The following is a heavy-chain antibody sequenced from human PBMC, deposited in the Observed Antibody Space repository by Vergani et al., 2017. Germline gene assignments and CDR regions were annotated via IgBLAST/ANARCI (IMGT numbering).Heavy chain of an antibody. V-gene: IGHV3-64D*06. D-gene: IGHD4-17*01. J-gene: IGHJ4*02. CDR3: VRNDCGDYVGVDY. CDR2: ISSNGGST. CDR1: GFTFSSYA. Sequence: EVQLVESGGGLVQPGGSLRLSCSASGFTFSSYAMHWVRQAPGKGLEYVSAISSNGGSTYYADSVKGRFTISRDNSKKTLYLQMSSLRAEDTAVYYCVRNDCGDYVGVDYWGQGTLVTVSS.